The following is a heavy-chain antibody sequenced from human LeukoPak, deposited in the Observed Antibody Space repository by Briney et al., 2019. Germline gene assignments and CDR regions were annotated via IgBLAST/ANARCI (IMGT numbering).Heavy chain of an antibody. D-gene: IGHD2-15*01. V-gene: IGHV3-30-3*01. CDR1: EFTFSIYT. Sequence: GGSLRLSCAASEFTFSIYTMHWVHQAPGKGLEWVAIISYDGNNKDYADSVKGRFTISRDTSKNTLYLQMNSLRAEDTAVYYCAREVIVVVTAGTSDSFDIWGQGTMVTVSS. CDR3: AREVIVVVTAGTSDSFDI. J-gene: IGHJ3*02. CDR2: ISYDGNNK.